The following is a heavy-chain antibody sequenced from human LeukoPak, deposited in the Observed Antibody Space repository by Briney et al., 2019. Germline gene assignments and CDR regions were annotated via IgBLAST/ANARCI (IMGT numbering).Heavy chain of an antibody. CDR1: RFTFSSYA. Sequence: GGSLRLSCAASRFTFSSYAMSWVRQAPGKGLEWVSAISGSGGSTYYADSVKGRFTISRDNSKNTLYLQMNSLRAEDTAVYYCAKDLAYCSSTSCRPPYYMDVWGKGTTVTVSS. V-gene: IGHV3-23*01. D-gene: IGHD2-2*01. CDR3: AKDLAYCSSTSCRPPYYMDV. CDR2: ISGSGGST. J-gene: IGHJ6*03.